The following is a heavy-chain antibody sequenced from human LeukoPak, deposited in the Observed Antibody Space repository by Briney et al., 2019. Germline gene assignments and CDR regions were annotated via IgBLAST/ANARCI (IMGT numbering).Heavy chain of an antibody. J-gene: IGHJ4*02. V-gene: IGHV4-39*07. Sequence: SETLSLTCTVSGGSISSSSYYWGWIRQPPGKGLEWIGSIYYSGSTYYNPSLKSRVTISVDTSKNQFSLKLSSVTAADTAVYYCSTRGGFLEWLSPFDYWGQGTLVTVSS. CDR1: GGSISSSSYY. D-gene: IGHD3-3*01. CDR3: STRGGFLEWLSPFDY. CDR2: IYYSGST.